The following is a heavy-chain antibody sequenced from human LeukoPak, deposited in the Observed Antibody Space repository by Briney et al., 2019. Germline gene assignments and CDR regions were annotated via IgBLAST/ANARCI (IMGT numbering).Heavy chain of an antibody. D-gene: IGHD3-22*01. Sequence: GGSLRLSCAASGFTFSNYAMHWVRQAPGKGLEWVANIKQDGSEKYYVDSVKGRFTISRDNAKNSLYLQMNSLRAEDTAVYYCARDNSGYYYDSSGYYDYWGQGTLVTVSS. J-gene: IGHJ4*02. CDR1: GFTFSNYA. CDR3: ARDNSGYYYDSSGYYDY. CDR2: IKQDGSEK. V-gene: IGHV3-7*01.